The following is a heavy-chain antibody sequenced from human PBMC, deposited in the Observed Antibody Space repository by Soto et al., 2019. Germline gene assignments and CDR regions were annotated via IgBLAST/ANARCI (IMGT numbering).Heavy chain of an antibody. CDR2: IGTAGDT. V-gene: IGHV3-13*01. CDR3: ARDAGNFWSGSLGMDV. J-gene: IGHJ6*02. D-gene: IGHD3-3*01. Sequence: GGSLRLSCAASGFTFSSYDMHWVRQATGKGLEWVSAIGTAGDTYYPGSVNGRFTISRENAKNSLYLQMNSLRAGDTAVYYCARDAGNFWSGSLGMDVWGQGTTVTVSS. CDR1: GFTFSSYD.